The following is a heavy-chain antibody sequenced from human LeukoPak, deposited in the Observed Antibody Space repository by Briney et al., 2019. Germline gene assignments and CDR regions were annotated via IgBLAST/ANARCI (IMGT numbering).Heavy chain of an antibody. D-gene: IGHD2-2*01. CDR2: IYYSGST. CDR1: GGSISSYY. Sequence: PSETLSLTCTVSGGSISSYYWSWIRQPPGKGLEWIGYIYYSGSTNYNPSLKSRVTISVDTSKNQFSLKLSSVTAADTAVYYCARDVVVPAAMGDHRRDYYYYYGMDVWGQGTTVTVSS. CDR3: ARDVVVPAAMGDHRRDYYYYYGMDV. J-gene: IGHJ6*02. V-gene: IGHV4-59*01.